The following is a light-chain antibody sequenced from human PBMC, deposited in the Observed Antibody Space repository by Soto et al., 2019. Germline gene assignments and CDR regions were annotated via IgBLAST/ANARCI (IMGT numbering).Light chain of an antibody. CDR2: DAS. Sequence: AIQLTQSPSSLSASVGDRVTITCRASQGISSALAWYQQKPGKAPKLLIYDASSLESGVPSRFSSSGSGTDFTLTISSLQPADFATYYCQQFNNYITFGQGTR. CDR1: QGISSA. V-gene: IGKV1D-13*01. J-gene: IGKJ5*01. CDR3: QQFNNYIT.